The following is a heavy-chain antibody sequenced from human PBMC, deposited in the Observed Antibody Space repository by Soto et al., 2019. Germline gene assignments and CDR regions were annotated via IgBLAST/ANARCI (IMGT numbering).Heavy chain of an antibody. CDR1: GLTFRIYE. J-gene: IGHJ3*02. Sequence: EVQLVESGGGLVQPGGSLRLSCAAAGLTFRIYEMDWVRQAPGKGLEWISYISSSGSTKYYADSVKGRFTISRDNAKNSLYLQMNSLRAEDTAVYYCASDPSVTGGAVDIWGQGTMVTVSS. V-gene: IGHV3-48*03. CDR3: ASDPSVTGGAVDI. CDR2: ISSSGSTK. D-gene: IGHD4-17*01.